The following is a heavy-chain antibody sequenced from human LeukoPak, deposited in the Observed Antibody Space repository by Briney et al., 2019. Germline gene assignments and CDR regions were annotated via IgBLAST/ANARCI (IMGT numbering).Heavy chain of an antibody. CDR3: AKDLYYDTTRTIDY. V-gene: IGHV3-9*01. J-gene: IGHJ4*02. D-gene: IGHD3-22*01. CDR2: ISWNSGSI. Sequence: GGSLRLSCAASGFTFDDYAMHWVRQAPGKGLEWVSGISWNSGSIGYADSVKGRFTISRDNAKNSLYLQMNSLRAEDTASYYCAKDLYYDTTRTIDYWGQGTLVTVSS. CDR1: GFTFDDYA.